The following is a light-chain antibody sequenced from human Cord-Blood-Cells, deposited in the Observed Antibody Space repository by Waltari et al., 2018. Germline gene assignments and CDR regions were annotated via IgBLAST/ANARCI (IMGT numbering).Light chain of an antibody. CDR2: DAS. CDR3: QQRSNRPPVT. CDR1: QSVSSY. V-gene: IGKV3-11*01. Sequence: EIVLTQSPATLPLYPGERATLSCRPSQSVSSYLARYQQKPAQAPRHLIYDASNRATGILARFSGSRCGTNFTLTISSLEPEEFAVYYCQQRSNRPPVTFGQGTRLEIK. J-gene: IGKJ5*01.